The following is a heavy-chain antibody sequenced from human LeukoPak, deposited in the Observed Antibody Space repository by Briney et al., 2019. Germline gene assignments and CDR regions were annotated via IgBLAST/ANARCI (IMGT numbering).Heavy chain of an antibody. CDR1: GFIFSDHY. V-gene: IGHV3-11*01. CDR2: ITNSGNTM. Sequence: TGGSLRLSCAASGFIFSDHYMRWIRQAPGKGLEWISYITNSGNTMYYADSVKGRFTISRDNAKKSLYLQMNSLRDADTAVYYCARGAGPLFDPWGQGTLVTVSS. CDR3: ARGAGPLFDP. J-gene: IGHJ5*02.